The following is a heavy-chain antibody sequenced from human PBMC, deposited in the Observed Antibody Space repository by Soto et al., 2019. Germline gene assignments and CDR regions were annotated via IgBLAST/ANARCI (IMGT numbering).Heavy chain of an antibody. D-gene: IGHD3-22*01. CDR3: ARHERDYYDSSGYYVFDY. CDR1: GGSISSSSYY. J-gene: IGHJ4*02. CDR2: IYYSGST. V-gene: IGHV4-39*01. Sequence: SETLSLTCTVSGGSISSSSYYWGWIRQPPGKGLEWIGSIYYSGSTYYNPSLKSRVTISVDTSKNQFSLKLSSVTAADTAVYYCARHERDYYDSSGYYVFDYWGQGTLVTVSS.